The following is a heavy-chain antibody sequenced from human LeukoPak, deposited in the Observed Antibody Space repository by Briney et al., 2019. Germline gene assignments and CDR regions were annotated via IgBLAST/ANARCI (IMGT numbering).Heavy chain of an antibody. V-gene: IGHV3-30*04. Sequence: GGSLRLSCADSGFTFSIYTMHWFRQAPGTGLEWVAVISNDGGYINYIDSVRGRFTISRDNSKNTLYLQMNSLIPEDTAVNYCARERASCYFDYWGQGTLVTVSS. CDR2: ISNDGGYI. J-gene: IGHJ4*02. CDR3: ARERASCYFDY. D-gene: IGHD2-2*01. CDR1: GFTFSIYT.